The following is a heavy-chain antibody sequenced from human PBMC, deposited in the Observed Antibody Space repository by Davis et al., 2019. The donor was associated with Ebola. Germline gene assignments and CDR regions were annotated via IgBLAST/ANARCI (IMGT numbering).Heavy chain of an antibody. Sequence: SQTLSLTCAISGDSVSSHSAAWNWIRQSPSRGLEWLGRTYYRSKWYNDYAVSVKSRITINPDTSKNQFSLQLNSVTAADTAVYYCHGVGYYYYGMDVWGQGTTVTVSS. CDR2: TYYRSKWYN. CDR3: HGVGYYYYGMDV. CDR1: GDSVSSHSAA. J-gene: IGHJ6*02. V-gene: IGHV6-1*01. D-gene: IGHD2-8*01.